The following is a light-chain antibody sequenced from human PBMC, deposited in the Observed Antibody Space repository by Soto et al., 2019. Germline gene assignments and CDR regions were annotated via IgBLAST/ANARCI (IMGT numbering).Light chain of an antibody. V-gene: IGLV1-44*01. J-gene: IGLJ2*01. CDR3: AAWDDSLREV. Sequence: QSVLTQLPSASGTPGQRVTISCSGSSSNIGSNTVNWYQQLPGTAPKLLIYSNNQRPSGVPDRFSGSKSGTSASLAISGLQSEDEADYYCAAWDDSLREVFGGGTKVTVL. CDR2: SNN. CDR1: SSNIGSNT.